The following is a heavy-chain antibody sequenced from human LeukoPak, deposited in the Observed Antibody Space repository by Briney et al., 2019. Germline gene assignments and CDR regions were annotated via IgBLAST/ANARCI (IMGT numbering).Heavy chain of an antibody. CDR2: ISSSSSYI. Sequence: GGSLRLSCAASGFTFSSYSMNWVRQAPGKGLEWVSSISSSSSYIYYADSVKDRFTISRDNAKNSLYLQMHSLRAEDTAVYYCARDQIAARKGGAFDIWGQGTMVTVSS. CDR3: ARDQIAARKGGAFDI. D-gene: IGHD6-6*01. V-gene: IGHV3-21*01. CDR1: GFTFSSYS. J-gene: IGHJ3*02.